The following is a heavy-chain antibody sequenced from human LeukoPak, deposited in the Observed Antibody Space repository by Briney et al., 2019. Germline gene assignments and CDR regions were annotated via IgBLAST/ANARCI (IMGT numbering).Heavy chain of an antibody. CDR2: ISGSGDST. CDR3: ARVENGDYEGGYYYYYYYMDV. Sequence: GGPLRLSCAASGFTFSTYAMSWVRQAPGKGLEWVSAISGSGDSTYYADSVKGRFTISRENSKNTVYLQMNSLRSDDTAVYYCARVENGDYEGGYYYYYYYMDVWGKGTTVTVSS. V-gene: IGHV3-23*01. CDR1: GFTFSTYA. J-gene: IGHJ6*03. D-gene: IGHD4-17*01.